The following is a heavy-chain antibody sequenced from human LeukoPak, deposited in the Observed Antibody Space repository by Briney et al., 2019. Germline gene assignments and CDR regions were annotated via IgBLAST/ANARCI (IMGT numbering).Heavy chain of an antibody. CDR3: ARRHGRCSDGSCYYPDY. V-gene: IGHV1-8*01. Sequence: APVKVSCKASGYTFTSYDINWVRQATGQGLEWMGWMNPNGGNTGYAQKFQGRVTMTRNSSITTAYMELSSLRSEDTAVYYCARRHGRCSDGSCYYPDYWGQGTLVTVSS. CDR1: GYTFTSYD. CDR2: MNPNGGNT. J-gene: IGHJ4*02. D-gene: IGHD2-15*01.